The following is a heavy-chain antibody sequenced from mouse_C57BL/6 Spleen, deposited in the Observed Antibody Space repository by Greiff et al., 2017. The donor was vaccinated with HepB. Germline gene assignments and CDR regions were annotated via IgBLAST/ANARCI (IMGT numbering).Heavy chain of an antibody. Sequence: EVQRVESGGGLVQPGGSLKLSCAASGFTFSDYYMYWVRQTPEKRLEWVAYISNGGGSTYYPDTVKGRFTISRDNAKNTLYLQMSRLKSEDTAMYYCARPHFDVWGTGTTVTVSS. V-gene: IGHV5-12*01. CDR3: ARPHFDV. CDR1: GFTFSDYY. J-gene: IGHJ1*03. CDR2: ISNGGGST.